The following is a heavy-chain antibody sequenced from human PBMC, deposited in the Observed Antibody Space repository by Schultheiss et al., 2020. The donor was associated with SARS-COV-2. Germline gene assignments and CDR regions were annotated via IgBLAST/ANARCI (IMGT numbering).Heavy chain of an antibody. Sequence: SQTLSLTCTVSGGSISSSSYYWGWIRQPPGKGLEWIGSIYYSGSTYYNPSLKSRVTISVDTSKNQFSLKLSSVTAADTAVYYCATTRPGGGGGAWFDPWGQGTRVTVSS. CDR3: ATTRPGGGGGAWFDP. J-gene: IGHJ5*02. V-gene: IGHV4-39*01. D-gene: IGHD3-16*01. CDR1: GGSISSSSYY. CDR2: IYYSGST.